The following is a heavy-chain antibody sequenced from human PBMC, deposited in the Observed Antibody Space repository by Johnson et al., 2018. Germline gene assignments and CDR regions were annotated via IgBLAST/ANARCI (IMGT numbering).Heavy chain of an antibody. CDR3: SRDLGLTTKGGKGLDV. V-gene: IGHV4-59*01. CDR2: IYYSGST. Sequence: QVQLQESGPGLVKPSETLALTCIVSGGSISSYYWNWVRQPPGEGLEWIGYIYYSGSTNYNPSLKSRVTISVDTSKSKFSLKRTSVTAADPAVYYCSRDLGLTTKGGKGLDVWGQGTTVTVSS. J-gene: IGHJ6*02. CDR1: GGSISSYY. D-gene: IGHD4/OR15-4a*01.